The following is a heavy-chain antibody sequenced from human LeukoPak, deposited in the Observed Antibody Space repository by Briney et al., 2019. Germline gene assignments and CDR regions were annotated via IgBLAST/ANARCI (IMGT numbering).Heavy chain of an antibody. CDR2: ISSSGSTI. D-gene: IGHD6-6*01. CDR3: AKDKAYSSSILDY. J-gene: IGHJ4*02. CDR1: GFTFSDYY. V-gene: IGHV3-11*01. Sequence: GGSLRLSCAASGFTFSDYYMSWIRQAPGKGLEWVSYISSSGSTIYYADSVKGRFTISRDNAKNSLYLQMNSLRAEDTAVYYCAKDKAYSSSILDYWGQGTLVTVSS.